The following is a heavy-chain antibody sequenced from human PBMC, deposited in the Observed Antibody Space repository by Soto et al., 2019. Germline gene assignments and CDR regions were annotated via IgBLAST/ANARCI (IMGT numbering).Heavy chain of an antibody. Sequence: ASVKVSCKASGHTFTSYGISWVRQAPGQGLEWMGWISAYNGNTNYAQKLQGRVTMTTDTSTSTAYMELRSLRSDDTAVYYCARAAYYYDSSGQDYWGQGTLVTVSS. J-gene: IGHJ4*02. D-gene: IGHD3-22*01. V-gene: IGHV1-18*01. CDR3: ARAAYYYDSSGQDY. CDR2: ISAYNGNT. CDR1: GHTFTSYG.